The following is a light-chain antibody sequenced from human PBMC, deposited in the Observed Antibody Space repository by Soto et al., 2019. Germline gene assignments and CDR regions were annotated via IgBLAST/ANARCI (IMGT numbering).Light chain of an antibody. CDR2: DAS. CDR1: QSVSSN. J-gene: IGKJ1*01. V-gene: IGKV3-15*01. CDR3: QQYSSLWT. Sequence: EVVMTQSPATLSVSPGERATLSCRASQSVSSNVAWYQQKPGQAPRLLIYDASTRATGIPARFSGSGSGTDFTLSISRLEPEDFAVYYCQQYSSLWTFGQGTKVDIK.